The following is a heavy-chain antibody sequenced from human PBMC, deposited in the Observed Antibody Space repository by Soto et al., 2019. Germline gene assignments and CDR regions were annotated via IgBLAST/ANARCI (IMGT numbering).Heavy chain of an antibody. V-gene: IGHV4-34*01. D-gene: IGHD4-4*01. CDR3: ARARGNYRLMQLAKFDP. Sequence: QAQLQQWGAGLLKPSETLSLTCAVYGGSFSGYYWSWIRQPPGKGLEWIGEINHSGSTNYNPSLKIRVTLSVDTSKNQFSLKLSSVTAADTAVYYCARARGNYRLMQLAKFDPWGQGTLVTVSS. CDR2: INHSGST. J-gene: IGHJ5*02. CDR1: GGSFSGYY.